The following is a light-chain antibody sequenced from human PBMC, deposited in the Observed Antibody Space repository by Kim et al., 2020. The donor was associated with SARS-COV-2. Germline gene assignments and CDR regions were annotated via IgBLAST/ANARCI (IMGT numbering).Light chain of an antibody. J-gene: IGLJ3*02. V-gene: IGLV1-44*01. CDR3: AAWDDSLNGLWV. Sequence: ELTQPPSASGTPGQRVTIPCSGTSSNIGSNTVHWYQQLPGTAPKVLIYTDDQRPSGFPDRFSGSRSGTSASLAISGLQSEDEADYYCAAWDDSLNGLWVFGGGTQRTVL. CDR2: TDD. CDR1: SSNIGSNT.